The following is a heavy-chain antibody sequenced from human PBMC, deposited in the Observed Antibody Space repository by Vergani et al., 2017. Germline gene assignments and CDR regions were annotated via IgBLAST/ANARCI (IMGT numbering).Heavy chain of an antibody. CDR3: ARGIVGAVDAFDI. D-gene: IGHD1-26*01. CDR1: GFTFSSYD. CDR2: IGTAGDT. V-gene: IGHV3-13*01. J-gene: IGHJ3*02. Sequence: EVQLVESGGGLVQPGGSLRLSCAASGFTFSSYDMHWVRQATGKGLEWVSAIGTAGDTYYPGSVKGRFTISRENAKNSLYLQMNSLRAEDTAVYYCARGIVGAVDAFDIWGQGTMVTVSS.